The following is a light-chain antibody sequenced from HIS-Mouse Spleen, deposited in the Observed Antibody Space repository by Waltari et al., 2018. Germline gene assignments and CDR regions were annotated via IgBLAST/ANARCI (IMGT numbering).Light chain of an antibody. Sequence: QSALTQPASVSGSPGQSITISCTGTSSDVGGYNYVSWYQQHPGKAPKLMIYDVSNRPSWVSNRFSGSKSGHTASLTISGLQAEDEADYYCCSYAGSSTWVFGGGTKLTVL. J-gene: IGLJ3*02. CDR3: CSYAGSSTWV. CDR1: SSDVGGYNY. V-gene: IGLV2-14*03. CDR2: DVS.